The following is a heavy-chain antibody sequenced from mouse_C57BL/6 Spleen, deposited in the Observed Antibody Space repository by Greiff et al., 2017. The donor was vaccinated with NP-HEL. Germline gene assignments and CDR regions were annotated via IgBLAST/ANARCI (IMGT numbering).Heavy chain of an antibody. CDR3: ARAYSNYWYFDV. J-gene: IGHJ1*03. CDR2: IDPEDGET. CDR1: GFNIKDYY. V-gene: IGHV14-2*01. D-gene: IGHD2-5*01. Sequence: EVKLVESGAELVKPGASVKLSCTASGFNIKDYYMHWVKQRTEQGLEWIGRIDPEDGETKYAPKFQGKATITADTSSNSAYLQLSSLTSEDTAVYYCARAYSNYWYFDVWGTGTTVTVSS.